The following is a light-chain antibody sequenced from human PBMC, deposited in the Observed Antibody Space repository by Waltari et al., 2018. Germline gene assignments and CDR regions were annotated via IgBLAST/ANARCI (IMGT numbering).Light chain of an antibody. CDR3: QQYSSHSRT. V-gene: IGKV1-5*03. CDR1: QSISGW. J-gene: IGKJ1*01. CDR2: KAS. Sequence: DIQMSQSPSTLSASLADSVTIHCRGSQSISGWLGWYQQKPGKDPKLLICKASTLESGVPSRFSGNGSETDFTLTISNLQPDDFASYYCQQYSSHSRTFGQGTKVEIK.